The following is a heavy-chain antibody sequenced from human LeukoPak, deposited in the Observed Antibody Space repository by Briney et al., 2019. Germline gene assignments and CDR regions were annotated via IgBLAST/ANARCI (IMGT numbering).Heavy chain of an antibody. V-gene: IGHV3-74*01. CDR2: IDSDGTRT. J-gene: IGHJ5*02. Sequence: PGGPLRLACAASGFAFSTYWMHWVRQAPGKGLVWVSRIDSDGTRTTYADSVKGRFTISSDNAKNTLYLQMNSLRAEDTAVYYCARSPNCGGDCSWGQGTLVTVSS. CDR1: GFAFSTYW. D-gene: IGHD2-21*02. CDR3: ARSPNCGGDCS.